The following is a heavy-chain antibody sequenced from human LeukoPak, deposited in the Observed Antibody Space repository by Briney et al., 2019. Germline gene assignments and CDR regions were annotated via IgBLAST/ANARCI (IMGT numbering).Heavy chain of an antibody. V-gene: IGHV7-4-1*02. J-gene: IGHJ4*02. Sequence: GASVKVSCKASGYTFTNYAINWVRQAPGQGLEWMGWINTGTGNPTYAQGFTGRFVFSLDTSVSTTYLQINSLKAGDTAVYYCATIGASFFDYWGQGTLVTVSS. CDR1: GYTFTNYA. D-gene: IGHD3-10*01. CDR3: ATIGASFFDY. CDR2: INTGTGNP.